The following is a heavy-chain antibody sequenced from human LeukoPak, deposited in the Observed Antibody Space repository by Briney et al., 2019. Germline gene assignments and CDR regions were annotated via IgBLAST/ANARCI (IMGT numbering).Heavy chain of an antibody. J-gene: IGHJ4*02. Sequence: AASVKVSCKASGYTFTSYGINWVRQAPGQGLEWMGWISAYNGNTNYAQKLQGRVTMTTDTSTSTAYMELRSLRSDDTAVYYCARDWYCSSTSCSPFDYWGQGTLVTVSS. D-gene: IGHD2-2*01. CDR3: ARDWYCSSTSCSPFDY. CDR1: GYTFTSYG. CDR2: ISAYNGNT. V-gene: IGHV1-18*01.